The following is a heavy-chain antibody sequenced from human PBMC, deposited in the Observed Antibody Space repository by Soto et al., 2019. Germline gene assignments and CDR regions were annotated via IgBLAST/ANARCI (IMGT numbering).Heavy chain of an antibody. V-gene: IGHV3-30*02. J-gene: IGHJ3*02. Sequence: RLSCADSGFTFSTYGMHWVRQAPGKGLEWVAVMGNDGITTFYADSVKGRFTISRDNSKNTLFLQMNSLRADDTAVYYCAKEFQWELHDFDIWGQGTMVTVSS. CDR1: GFTFSTYG. CDR2: MGNDGITT. CDR3: AKEFQWELHDFDI. D-gene: IGHD1-26*01.